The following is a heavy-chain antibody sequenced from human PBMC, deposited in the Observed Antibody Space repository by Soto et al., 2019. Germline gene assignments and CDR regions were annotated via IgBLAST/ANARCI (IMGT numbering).Heavy chain of an antibody. CDR2: INPSGGST. CDR3: ARAERWNFSWLRPYQYYFAC. CDR1: GYTFTSYY. Sequence: ASVKVSCKASGYTFTSYYMHWVRQAPGQGLEWMGIINPSGGSTSYAQKFQGRVTMTRDTSTSTVYMELSSLRSEVTAVYYCARAERWNFSWLRPYQYYFACWGQGTLVIVSS. J-gene: IGHJ4*02. V-gene: IGHV1-46*01. D-gene: IGHD5-12*01.